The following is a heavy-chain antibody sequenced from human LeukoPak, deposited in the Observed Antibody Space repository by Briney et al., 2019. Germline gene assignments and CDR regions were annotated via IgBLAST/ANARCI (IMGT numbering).Heavy chain of an antibody. D-gene: IGHD3-10*01. Sequence: GGSLRLSCAASGFTFSDYYMSWIRQAPGKGLEWVSFISSSGSTIYYADSVKGRFTISRDNAKNSLYLQMNSLRAEDTAVYYCAGVPWMPMVDCWGQGTLVTVSS. CDR1: GFTFSDYY. V-gene: IGHV3-11*01. CDR3: AGVPWMPMVDC. CDR2: ISSSGSTI. J-gene: IGHJ4*02.